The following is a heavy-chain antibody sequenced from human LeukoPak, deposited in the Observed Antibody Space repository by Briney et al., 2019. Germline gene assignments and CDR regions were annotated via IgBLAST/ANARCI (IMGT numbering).Heavy chain of an antibody. V-gene: IGHV3-74*01. Sequence: GGSLRLSCAASGFTFSSYWMNWVRQAPGKGLVWVSRIASDGSSTTYADSVKGRLSISRDNAKNTLYLQMNSLRVEDTAVYYCARGRPHGNDYWGQGTLVTASS. CDR2: IASDGSST. J-gene: IGHJ4*02. CDR1: GFTFSSYW. CDR3: ARGRPHGNDY. D-gene: IGHD4-23*01.